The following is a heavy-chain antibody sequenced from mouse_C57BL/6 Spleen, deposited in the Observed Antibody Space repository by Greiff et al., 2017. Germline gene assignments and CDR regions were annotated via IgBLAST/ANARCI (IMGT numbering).Heavy chain of an antibody. V-gene: IGHV1-82*01. CDR2: IYPGDGDT. CDR3: ARSPSFITTGDY. Sequence: VKLQESGPELVKPGASVKISCKASGYAFSSSWMNWVKQRPGKGLEWIGRIYPGDGDTNYNGTFKGKATLTAYKSSSTAYMQLSSLTSEDSAVYFCARSPSFITTGDYWGQGTTLTVSS. J-gene: IGHJ2*01. D-gene: IGHD1-1*01. CDR1: GYAFSSSW.